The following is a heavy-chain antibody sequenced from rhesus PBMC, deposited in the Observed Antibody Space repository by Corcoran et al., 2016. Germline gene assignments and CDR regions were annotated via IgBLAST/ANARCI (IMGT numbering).Heavy chain of an antibody. J-gene: IGHJ4*01. CDR1: GFSLSPSGMG. D-gene: IGHD4-29*01. CDR2: IYWDDDK. V-gene: IGHV2-1*01. CDR3: ARRRSSDSDFDY. Sequence: QVTLKESGPALVKSTQTLTLTCTFSGFSLSPSGMGVGWIRQPPGKTLEWLAHIYWDDDKRYSASLKSRLTISKDTSKNQVVLTMTNMDPVDTATYYCARRRSSDSDFDYWGQGVLVTVSS.